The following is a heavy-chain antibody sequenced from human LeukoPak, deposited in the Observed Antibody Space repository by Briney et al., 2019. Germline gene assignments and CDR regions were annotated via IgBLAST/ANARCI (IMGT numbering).Heavy chain of an antibody. CDR2: IYYSGST. CDR1: GGSISSSSYY. V-gene: IGHV4-39*01. CDR3: ARGPLPFGGVSNWFDP. D-gene: IGHD3-16*01. Sequence: SETLSLTCTVSGGSISSSSYYWGWIRQPPGKGLEWIGSIYYSGSTYYNPSLKSRVTISVDTSKNQFSLKLSSVTAADTAVYYCARGPLPFGGVSNWFDPWGQGTLVTVSS. J-gene: IGHJ5*02.